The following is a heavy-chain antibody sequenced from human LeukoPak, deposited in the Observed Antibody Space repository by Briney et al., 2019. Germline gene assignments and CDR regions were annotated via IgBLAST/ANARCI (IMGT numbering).Heavy chain of an antibody. D-gene: IGHD3-10*01. CDR2: VSAYNGNT. J-gene: IGHJ4*02. Sequence: ASVKVSCKASGYTFTSYGISWVRQAPGQGLEWMGWVSAYNGNTNYAQKLQGRVTMTTDTSTSTAYMELRSLRSDDTAVYYCTRELVSAARYGSGSDFVYWGQGTLVTVAS. V-gene: IGHV1-18*01. CDR1: GYTFTSYG. CDR3: TRELVSAARYGSGSDFVY.